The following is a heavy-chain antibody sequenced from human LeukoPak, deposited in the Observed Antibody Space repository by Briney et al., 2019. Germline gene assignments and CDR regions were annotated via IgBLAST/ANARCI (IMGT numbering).Heavy chain of an antibody. J-gene: IGHJ4*02. CDR2: ISAYNGNT. V-gene: IGHV1-18*01. CDR3: ARDEAVLWFGEFLNY. CDR1: GYTFTSYG. Sequence: GASVKVSCKASGYTFTSYGISWVRQAPGQGLEWMGWISAYNGNTNYAQKLQGRVTMTTDTSTSTAYMGLRSLRSDDTAVYYCARDEAVLWFGEFLNYWGQGTLVTVSS. D-gene: IGHD3-10*01.